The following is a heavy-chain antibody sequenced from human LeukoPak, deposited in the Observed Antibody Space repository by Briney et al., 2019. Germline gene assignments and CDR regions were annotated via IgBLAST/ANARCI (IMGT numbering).Heavy chain of an antibody. V-gene: IGHV3-33*01. CDR1: GFTFSSNG. Sequence: GRSLRLSCAASGFTFSSNGMNWVRQAPGKGLEWVAIIWYDGSKGYYVDSVKGRFTISRDNSKNMVYLEMNSLRAEDTAVYYCARISGWSQFDYWGQGSLVTVSS. CDR2: IWYDGSKG. CDR3: ARISGWSQFDY. J-gene: IGHJ4*02. D-gene: IGHD6-19*01.